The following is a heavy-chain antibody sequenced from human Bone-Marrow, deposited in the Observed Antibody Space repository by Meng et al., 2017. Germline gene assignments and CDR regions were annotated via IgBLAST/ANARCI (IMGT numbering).Heavy chain of an antibody. J-gene: IGHJ4*02. V-gene: IGHV4-34*01. Sequence: SETLSLTCAVYGGSFSGYYWSWIRQPPGKGLEWIGEINHSGSTNYNPSLKSRATISVDTSQNNLSLKLSSVTAADSAVYYCARGPTTMAHDFDYWGQGTLVNVSS. D-gene: IGHD4-11*01. CDR3: ARGPTTMAHDFDY. CDR1: GGSFSGYY. CDR2: INHSGST.